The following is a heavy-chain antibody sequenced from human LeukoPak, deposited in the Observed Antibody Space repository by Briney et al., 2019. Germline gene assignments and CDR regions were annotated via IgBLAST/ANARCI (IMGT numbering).Heavy chain of an antibody. Sequence: RTGGSLRLSCAVSGFTFDIAWMNWVRQAPGEGLEWLGRIKSKNDGAATDYAAPVRGRFTISTDDSKNTLYLQMNSLKTEDTAVYYCVSRDAYKPRYFKDVWGKGTTVTVSS. CDR1: GFTFDIAW. J-gene: IGHJ6*03. D-gene: IGHD5-24*01. CDR3: VSRDAYKPRYFKDV. V-gene: IGHV3-15*01. CDR2: IKSKNDGAAT.